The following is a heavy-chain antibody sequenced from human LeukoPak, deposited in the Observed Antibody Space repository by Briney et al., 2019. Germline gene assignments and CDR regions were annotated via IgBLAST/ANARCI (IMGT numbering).Heavy chain of an antibody. CDR1: GCIFSNHG. J-gene: IGHJ4*02. V-gene: IGHV3-23*01. Sequence: GGSLRLSCAASGCIFSNHGMSWVRQAPGKGLEWVSSISGSGGSTYYADSVKGRFTTSRDNSKNTLHLQMNSLRAEDTAVYYCVRIIYFDYWGQGTLVTVSS. CDR2: ISGSGGST. CDR3: VRIIYFDY. D-gene: IGHD1-14*01.